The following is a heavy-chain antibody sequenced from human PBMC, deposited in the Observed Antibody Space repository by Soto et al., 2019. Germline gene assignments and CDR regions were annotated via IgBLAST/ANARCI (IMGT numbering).Heavy chain of an antibody. D-gene: IGHD3-22*01. Sequence: SLSLTCAVCGDSINIAVYSLTWIRPPPGKGLEWIGYIYHSGSTYYNPSLKSRVTISVDRSKNQFSLKLSSVTAADTAVYYCAGSGHYHNSGMAFWRHGSMVTVFS. J-gene: IGHJ6*02. CDR1: GDSINIAVYS. CDR3: AGSGHYHNSGMAF. CDR2: IYHSGST. V-gene: IGHV4-30-2*01.